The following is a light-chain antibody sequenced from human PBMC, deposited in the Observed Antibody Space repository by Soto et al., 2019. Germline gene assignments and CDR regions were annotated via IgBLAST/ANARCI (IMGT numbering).Light chain of an antibody. J-gene: IGKJ3*01. Sequence: DIVMTQSPDSLAVSLGERATINCKSSQTVLYSSNNRNFLAWYQQKPGQPPKLLLYWATTRESGVPDRFTGSGSGTDFTLTISSLQAEDVAVYYCQQYYGIPFTFGPGTKVDI. CDR2: WAT. CDR3: QQYYGIPFT. V-gene: IGKV4-1*01. CDR1: QTVLYSSNNRNF.